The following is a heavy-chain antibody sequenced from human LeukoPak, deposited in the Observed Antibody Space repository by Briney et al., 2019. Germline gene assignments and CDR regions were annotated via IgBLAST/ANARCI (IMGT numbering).Heavy chain of an antibody. CDR2: ISSSGSTI. D-gene: IGHD6-13*01. V-gene: IGHV3-11*01. CDR3: ARGKTSLIAAAGYNWFDP. Sequence: PGGSLRLSCAASGFTFSDYYMSWIHQAPGKGLEWVSYISSSGSTIYYADSVKGRFTISRDNAKNSLYLQMNSLRAEDTAVYYCARGKTSLIAAAGYNWFDPWGQGTLVTVSS. J-gene: IGHJ5*02. CDR1: GFTFSDYY.